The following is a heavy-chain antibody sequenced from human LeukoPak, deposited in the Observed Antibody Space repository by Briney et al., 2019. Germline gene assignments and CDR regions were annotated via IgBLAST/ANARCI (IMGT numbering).Heavy chain of an antibody. V-gene: IGHV3-9*03. D-gene: IGHD2-2*01. CDR2: IGWNSGTV. Sequence: PGRSLRLSCAASGFNFNDYAMHWVRQAPGKGLEWVSGIGWNSGTVAYADSVKGRFTISRDNSKKSLYLQMNSLRAEDMALYYCAKASADWYFDLWGRGTLVTVSS. CDR3: AKASADWYFDL. J-gene: IGHJ2*01. CDR1: GFNFNDYA.